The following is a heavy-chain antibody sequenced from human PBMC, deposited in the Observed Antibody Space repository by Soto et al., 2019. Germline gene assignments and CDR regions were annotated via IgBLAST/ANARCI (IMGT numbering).Heavy chain of an antibody. CDR1: GGSISSGGYY. J-gene: IGHJ5*02. V-gene: IGHV4-31*03. D-gene: IGHD3-10*01. CDR3: ARGQGGWFGETYNWFDP. Sequence: QVQLQESGPGLVKPSQTLSLTCTVSGGSISSGGYYWSWIRQHPGKGLEWIGYIYYSGSTYYNPCLKSRVTRSVDTSKNQSSLKLSYVTAADTAVYYCARGQGGWFGETYNWFDPWGQGTLVTVSS. CDR2: IYYSGST.